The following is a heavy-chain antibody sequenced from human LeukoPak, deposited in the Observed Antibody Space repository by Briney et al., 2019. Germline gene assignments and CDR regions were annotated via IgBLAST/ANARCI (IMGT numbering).Heavy chain of an antibody. CDR3: AREGGLVVVAATSAHNFDY. Sequence: GGSLRLSCAASGFTFSSYAMSWVRQAPGKGLEWVSYISSSSSTIYYADSVKGRFTISRDNAKNSLYLQMNSLRAEDTAVYYCAREGGLVVVAATSAHNFDYWGQGTLVTVSS. CDR1: GFTFSSYA. J-gene: IGHJ4*02. CDR2: ISSSSSTI. V-gene: IGHV3-48*04. D-gene: IGHD2-15*01.